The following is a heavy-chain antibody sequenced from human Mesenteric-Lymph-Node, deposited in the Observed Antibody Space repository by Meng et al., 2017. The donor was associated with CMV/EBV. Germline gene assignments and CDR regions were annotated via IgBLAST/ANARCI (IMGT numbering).Heavy chain of an antibody. D-gene: IGHD6-13*01. Sequence: TVSGGPVSSGSFYWSWIRQPPGKGLEWIGYIYYSGSTSYNPSLKSRVTISLDTSKNQFSLKLTSVTAADTAVYYCARVAAAAGKYFQHWGQGTLVTVSS. CDR2: IYYSGST. J-gene: IGHJ1*01. V-gene: IGHV4-61*01. CDR1: GGPVSSGSFY. CDR3: ARVAAAAGKYFQH.